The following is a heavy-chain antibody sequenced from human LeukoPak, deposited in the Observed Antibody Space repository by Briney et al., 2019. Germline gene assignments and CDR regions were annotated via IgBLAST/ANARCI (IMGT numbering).Heavy chain of an antibody. Sequence: GSLRLSCAASGFSVRSNYMTWVRQAPGKGLEWVSLIYNDGSTYYADSVKGRFTISRDNSKNTLYLQMNSLRAEDTAVYYCARGRYYFDYWGQGTLVTVSS. J-gene: IGHJ4*02. CDR2: IYNDGST. CDR3: ARGRYYFDY. V-gene: IGHV3-53*01. CDR1: GFSVRSNY.